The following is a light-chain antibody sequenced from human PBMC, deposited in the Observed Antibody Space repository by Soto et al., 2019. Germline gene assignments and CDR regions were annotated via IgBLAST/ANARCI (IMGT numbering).Light chain of an antibody. CDR2: DAS. CDR3: QHFHNLPFT. CDR1: EDINNN. Sequence: DIQMTQSPSSLSASVGDRVTITCQASEDINNNLNCYQQKPGEAPKLLISDASKWETGFPSRCSGGGSVTHFTFTISSLQPEDIASYYCQHFHNLPFTFGGGTKVEMK. J-gene: IGKJ4*01. V-gene: IGKV1-33*01.